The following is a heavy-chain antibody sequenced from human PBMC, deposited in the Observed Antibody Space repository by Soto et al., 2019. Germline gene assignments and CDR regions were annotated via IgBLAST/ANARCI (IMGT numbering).Heavy chain of an antibody. V-gene: IGHV1-18*04. CDR1: GYTFTSYG. Sequence: GASVKVSCKASGYTFTSYGISWVRQAPGQGLEWMGWISAYNGNTNYAQKLQGRVTMATDTSTSTAYMELRSLRSDDTAVYYCAREFDCGGDCYNPNDYWGQGTLVTVS. CDR2: ISAYNGNT. J-gene: IGHJ4*02. CDR3: AREFDCGGDCYNPNDY. D-gene: IGHD2-21*02.